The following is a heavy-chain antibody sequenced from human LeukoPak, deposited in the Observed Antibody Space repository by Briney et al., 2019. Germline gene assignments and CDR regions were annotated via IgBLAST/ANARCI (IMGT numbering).Heavy chain of an antibody. CDR2: ISSSGRSI. CDR3: VAGGFQYTFDI. J-gene: IGHJ3*02. Sequence: GGSLRLSCAASGFTFSDYSMNWVRQTPGKGLEWVAFISSSGRSISYADSVKGRFTISRDNAKNALYLQMNSLRAEDTAVYYCVAGGFQYTFDIWGQGTRVTVSS. CDR1: GFTFSDYS. V-gene: IGHV3-21*01. D-gene: IGHD4-23*01.